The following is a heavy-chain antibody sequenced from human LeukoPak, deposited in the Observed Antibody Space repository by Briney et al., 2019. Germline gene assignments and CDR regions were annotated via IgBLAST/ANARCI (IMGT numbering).Heavy chain of an antibody. CDR1: GFTFSRYW. V-gene: IGHV3-7*01. CDR2: IKEDGSEK. Sequence: GESLRLSCAASGFTFSRYWMTWVRQAAGKGLEWVANIKEDGSEKNYVDSVKGRFTISRDNAKNSLFLQMNSLRAEDTAVYYCASGGCTNCYSLCDHWGQGTLVTVSS. CDR3: ASGGCTNCYSLCDH. D-gene: IGHD2-2*01. J-gene: IGHJ4*02.